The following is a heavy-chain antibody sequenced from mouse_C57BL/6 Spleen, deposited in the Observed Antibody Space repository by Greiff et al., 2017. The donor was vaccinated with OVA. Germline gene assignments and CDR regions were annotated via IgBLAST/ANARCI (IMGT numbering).Heavy chain of an antibody. D-gene: IGHD2-1*01. Sequence: VQLQQPGAELVMPGASVKLSCQASGYTFTSYWMHWVKQRPGQGLEWIGEIDPSDSYTNYNQKFKGKSTLTVDKSSSTAYMQLSSLTSEDSAVYYCAKGDGYGNPFAYWGQGTLVTVSA. V-gene: IGHV1-69*01. J-gene: IGHJ3*01. CDR1: GYTFTSYW. CDR2: IDPSDSYT. CDR3: AKGDGYGNPFAY.